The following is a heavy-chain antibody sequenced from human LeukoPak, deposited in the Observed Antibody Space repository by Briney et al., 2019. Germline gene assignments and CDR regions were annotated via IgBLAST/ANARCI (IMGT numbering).Heavy chain of an antibody. J-gene: IGHJ4*02. Sequence: GGSLRLSCAASGCSFSVHQIHWVRQAPGKGLEWISDISSSGTTTYYADSVKGRFTISRDNAKNSLYLQMNSLRAEDTAVYYCTTLPVATNFDYWGRGTLVTVSS. CDR3: TTLPVATNFDY. V-gene: IGHV3-48*03. CDR2: ISSSGTTT. D-gene: IGHD5-12*01. CDR1: GCSFSVHQ.